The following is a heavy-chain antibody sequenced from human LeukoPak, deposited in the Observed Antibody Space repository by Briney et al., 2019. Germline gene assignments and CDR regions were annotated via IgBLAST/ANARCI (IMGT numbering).Heavy chain of an antibody. D-gene: IGHD2-21*01. CDR2: INPNTGVT. CDR1: AYTVTDSY. V-gene: IGHV1-2*02. J-gene: IGHJ4*02. CDR3: ARDGDFDY. Sequence: ASVKVSCKASAYTVTDSYIHWVRQAPGQGLEWMGWINPNTGVTNYARKFQGRVTMTRDTSINTAYMELSRLTSDDAALYYCARDGDFDYWGQGTLVTVSS.